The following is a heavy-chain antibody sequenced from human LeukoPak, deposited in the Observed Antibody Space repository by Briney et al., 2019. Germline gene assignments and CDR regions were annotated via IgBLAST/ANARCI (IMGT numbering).Heavy chain of an antibody. J-gene: IGHJ3*02. Sequence: PGGSLRLSCAASGFSFSSYEMNWVRQAPGKGLEWVSFISSSGSIIYQADSVKGRFTISRDNAKNSLYLQMNSLRAEDTAVYSCARGPDVYFGSGWYAFDIWGQGTMVTVSS. V-gene: IGHV3-48*03. D-gene: IGHD3-3*01. CDR2: ISSSGSII. CDR1: GFSFSSYE. CDR3: ARGPDVYFGSGWYAFDI.